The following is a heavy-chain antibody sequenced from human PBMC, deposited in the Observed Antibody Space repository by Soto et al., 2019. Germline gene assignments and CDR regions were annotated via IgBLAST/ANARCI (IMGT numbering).Heavy chain of an antibody. Sequence: GASVKISCKASGYTFTTSYINWVRQAPGQGLGWMGWITPSTGDTTYAQKFQGRVTMTRDTSISTAYMELSRLTSDDTAFYFCARVPCLVNACSALNWFDPWGPGTLVTVSS. CDR3: ARVPCLVNACSALNWFDP. J-gene: IGHJ5*02. CDR1: GYTFTTSY. V-gene: IGHV1-2*02. CDR2: ITPSTGDT. D-gene: IGHD2-15*01.